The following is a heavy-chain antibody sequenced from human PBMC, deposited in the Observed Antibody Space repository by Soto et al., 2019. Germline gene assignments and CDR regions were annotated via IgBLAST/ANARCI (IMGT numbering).Heavy chain of an antibody. Sequence: EVQLVESGGGLVKPGGSLRLSCAASGFTFSTYGMNWVRQAPGKGLECLSSISDSGHYTYSADSVKGLFTISRDNANNSLFLKMNILRGEATAVYYGARSVLALTYAAGHWFDTWGHGNLVTVSS. V-gene: IGHV3-21*01. CDR2: ISDSGHYT. J-gene: IGHJ5*01. CDR3: ARSVLALTYAAGHWFDT. CDR1: GFTFSTYG. D-gene: IGHD6-25*01.